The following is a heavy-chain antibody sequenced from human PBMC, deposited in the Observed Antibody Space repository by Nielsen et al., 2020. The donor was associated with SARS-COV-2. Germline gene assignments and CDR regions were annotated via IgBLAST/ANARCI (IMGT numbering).Heavy chain of an antibody. Sequence: GESLKISCAASGFTFSSYSMNWVRQAPGKGLEWVSYISSSSSTIYYADSVKGRFTISRDNAKNSLYLQMNSLRAEDTAVYYCARGGEQWLVPTYFDYWGQGTLVTVSS. D-gene: IGHD6-19*01. V-gene: IGHV3-48*04. CDR1: GFTFSSYS. J-gene: IGHJ4*02. CDR3: ARGGEQWLVPTYFDY. CDR2: ISSSSSTI.